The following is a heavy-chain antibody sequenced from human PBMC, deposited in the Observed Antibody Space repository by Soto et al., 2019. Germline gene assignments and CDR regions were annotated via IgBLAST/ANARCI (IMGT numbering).Heavy chain of an antibody. CDR2: INHSGST. J-gene: IGHJ6*03. V-gene: IGHV4-34*01. CDR1: GGSFSGYY. CDR3: ARDGRFLEWLSSDYYYYYHMDV. Sequence: SETLSLTCAVYGGSFSGYYWSWIRQPPEKGLEWTGEINHSGSTNYNPSLKSRVTISVDTSKNQFSLKLSSVTAADTAVYYCARDGRFLEWLSSDYYYYYHMDVWGKGTTVTVSS. D-gene: IGHD3-3*01.